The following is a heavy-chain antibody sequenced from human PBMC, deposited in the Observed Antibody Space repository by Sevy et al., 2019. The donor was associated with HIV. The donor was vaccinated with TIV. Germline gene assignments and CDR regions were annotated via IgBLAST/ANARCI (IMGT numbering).Heavy chain of an antibody. CDR2: INPNSGGT. CDR1: GYTFTGYY. Sequence: ASVKVSCKASGYTFTGYYMHWVRQAPGQGLGWMGRINPNSGGTNYAQKFQGRVTMTRDTSISTAYMELSRLRSDDTAVYYCARDGDSSALGWFDPWGQGTLVTVSS. CDR3: ARDGDSSALGWFDP. V-gene: IGHV1-2*06. D-gene: IGHD3-22*01. J-gene: IGHJ5*02.